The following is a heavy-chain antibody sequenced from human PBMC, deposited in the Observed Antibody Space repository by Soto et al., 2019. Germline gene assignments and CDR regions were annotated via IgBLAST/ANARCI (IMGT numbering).Heavy chain of an antibody. Sequence: VGSLRLSCAASGFTFSDYNMNWVRQAPGKGLEWVSNIRISGSEMWYAESVKGRFTISRDNAKNSLYLQMNSLRDEDTAVYYCARDSVYAFDYWGQGILVSVSS. CDR1: GFTFSDYN. CDR3: ARDSVYAFDY. CDR2: IRISGSEM. V-gene: IGHV3-48*02. D-gene: IGHD3-16*01. J-gene: IGHJ4*02.